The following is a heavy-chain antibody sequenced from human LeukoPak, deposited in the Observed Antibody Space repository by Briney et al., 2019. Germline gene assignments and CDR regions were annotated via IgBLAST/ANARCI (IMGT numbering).Heavy chain of an antibody. V-gene: IGHV4-4*07. CDR1: GGSISSYY. Sequence: SSETLSLTCTVSGGSISSYYWSWIRQPAGKGLEWIGRVYTSGSTNYNPSLKSRVTISVDTSKNQFSLKLSSVTAADTAVYYCAREADTNPGYCSSTSCYTFDYWGQGTLVTVSS. CDR2: VYTSGST. J-gene: IGHJ4*02. D-gene: IGHD2-2*02. CDR3: AREADTNPGYCSSTSCYTFDY.